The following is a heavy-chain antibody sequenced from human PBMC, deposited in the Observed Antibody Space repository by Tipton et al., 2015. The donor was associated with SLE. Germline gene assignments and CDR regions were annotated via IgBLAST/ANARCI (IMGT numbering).Heavy chain of an antibody. J-gene: IGHJ6*02. V-gene: IGHV4-4*02. CDR2: IDHSGST. CDR3: ARGLRYSNYAYYYYYGMDV. Sequence: GLVKPSETLSLTCAVSGASISTSNWWIWVRQPPGKGLEWIGEIDHSGSTNYNPSLKSRVTISVDTSKNQFSLKLTSVTAADTAVYYCARGLRYSNYAYYYYYGMDVWGQGTTVTVSS. D-gene: IGHD4-11*01. CDR1: GASISTSNW.